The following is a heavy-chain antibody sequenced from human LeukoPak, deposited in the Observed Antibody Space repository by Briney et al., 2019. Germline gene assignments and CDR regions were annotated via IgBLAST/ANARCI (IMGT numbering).Heavy chain of an antibody. CDR3: ASRSLEGVSEPFDY. V-gene: IGHV4-39*01. D-gene: IGHD2-8*01. CDR1: GGSIRSRSYY. CDR2: IYYSEKT. J-gene: IGHJ4*02. Sequence: PAETLSLTCTVSGGSIRSRSYYWGWIPQPPGKGLEWIRNIYYSEKTNYNPSLKSRVTISVNTSNNQYPLKLSSVTAADTAGYYCASRSLEGVSEPFDYWGQGTLVTVSS.